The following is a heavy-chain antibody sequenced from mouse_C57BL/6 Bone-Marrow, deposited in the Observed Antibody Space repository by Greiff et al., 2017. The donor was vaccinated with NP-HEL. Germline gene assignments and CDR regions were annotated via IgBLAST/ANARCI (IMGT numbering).Heavy chain of an antibody. J-gene: IGHJ4*01. Sequence: VKLQESGPGLVQPSQSLSITCTVSGFSLTSYGVHWVRQSPGKGLEWLGVIWSGGSTDYNAAFISRLSISKDNSKSQVFFKMNSLQADDTARYYCARNGETGFYYYAMDYWGQGTSVTVYS. CDR1: GFSLTSYG. CDR2: IWSGGST. CDR3: ARNGETGFYYYAMDY. V-gene: IGHV2-2*01.